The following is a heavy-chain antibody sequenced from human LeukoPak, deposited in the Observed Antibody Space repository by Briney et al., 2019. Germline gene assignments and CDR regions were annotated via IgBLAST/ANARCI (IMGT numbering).Heavy chain of an antibody. D-gene: IGHD2-2*01. CDR3: VRGNSSRRAFDY. V-gene: IGHV6-1*01. J-gene: IGHJ4*02. CDR1: GDSVSSNSVA. Sequence: SQTLSLTCAISGDSVSSNSVAWNWIRQSPSRGLEWLGRAYYWSKWYNDYAVSVKSRITLNPDTSKNQFSLQLSSVTPEDTAVYYCVRGNSSRRAFDYWGQGTLVTVSS. CDR2: AYYWSKWYN.